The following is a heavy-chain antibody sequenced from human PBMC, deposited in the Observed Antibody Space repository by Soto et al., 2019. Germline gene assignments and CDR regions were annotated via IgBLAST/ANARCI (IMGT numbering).Heavy chain of an antibody. CDR2: INQDGSVK. Sequence: PGGSLRLSCEASGFALSPYWMSWVRQAPGRGLEWVANINQDGSVKHYVDSVRGRFTVPRDNAKNSLFLQMNSLSAEDTAVYFCARLTEAVTTCVYWGQGSPVTVSS. CDR3: ARLTEAVTTCVY. CDR1: GFALSPYW. V-gene: IGHV3-7*03. J-gene: IGHJ4*02. D-gene: IGHD1-1*01.